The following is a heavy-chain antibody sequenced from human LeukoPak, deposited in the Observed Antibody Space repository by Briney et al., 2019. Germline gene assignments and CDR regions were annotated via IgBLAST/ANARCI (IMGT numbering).Heavy chain of an antibody. CDR2: IYTSGST. V-gene: IGHV4-4*07. J-gene: IGHJ4*02. CDR3: ARDRDDYGAGDWDY. D-gene: IGHD4-17*01. Sequence: SETLSLTCTVSGGSISSYYWSWIRQPAGKGLEWIGRIYTSGSTNYNPSLKSRVTMSVDTSKNQFSLKLSSVTAADTAVYYCARDRDDYGAGDWDYWGQGTLVTVSS. CDR1: GGSISSYY.